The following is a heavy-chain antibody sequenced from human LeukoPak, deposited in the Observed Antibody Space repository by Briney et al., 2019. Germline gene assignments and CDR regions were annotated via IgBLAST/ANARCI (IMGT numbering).Heavy chain of an antibody. CDR2: IYYSGST. D-gene: IGHD6-6*01. CDR3: ARRDIAARLNWFDP. V-gene: IGHV4-39*01. CDR1: GFTFSTYA. Sequence: PGGSLRLSCAASGFTFSTYAMSWVRQAPGKGLEWIGNIYYSGSTYYNPSLKSRVTISLDTSKNQFSLRLSSVTAADTAVYYCARRDIAARLNWFDPWGQGTLVTVSS. J-gene: IGHJ5*02.